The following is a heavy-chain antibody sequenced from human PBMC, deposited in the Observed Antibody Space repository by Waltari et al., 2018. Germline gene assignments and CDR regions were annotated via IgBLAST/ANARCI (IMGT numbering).Heavy chain of an antibody. CDR3: ARTSTRDFYYMDV. Sequence: EVQLVQSGAEVIKPGESLRISGEGSGDDFPTYWITWVRHMPGKGLEWMGRIDPSDSYTNYSPSFRGHVTISVDRSISTAYIQWSGLRASDTAIYYCARTSTRDFYYMDVWGKGTTVTVSS. D-gene: IGHD1-1*01. J-gene: IGHJ6*03. CDR1: GDDFPTYW. CDR2: IDPSDSYT. V-gene: IGHV5-10-1*01.